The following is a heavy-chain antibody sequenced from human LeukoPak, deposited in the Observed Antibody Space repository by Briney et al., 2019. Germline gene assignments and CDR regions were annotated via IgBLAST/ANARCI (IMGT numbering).Heavy chain of an antibody. J-gene: IGHJ4*02. V-gene: IGHV3-23*01. CDR2: IGIGGGT. Sequence: GGSLRLSCAASGFTFNTYAMNWVRQAPGKGLEWVSTIGIGGGTFYADSVKGRFTISRDNSKSTVYLQMNSLRVDDTALYYCARGGGHDYWGQGTLVTASS. D-gene: IGHD2-15*01. CDR3: ARGGGHDY. CDR1: GFTFNTYA.